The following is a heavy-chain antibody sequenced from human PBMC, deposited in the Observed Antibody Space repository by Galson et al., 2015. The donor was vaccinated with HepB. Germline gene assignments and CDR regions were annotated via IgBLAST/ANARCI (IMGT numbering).Heavy chain of an antibody. CDR1: GFTFSTYG. Sequence: SLRLSCAASGFTFSTYGMHWVRQAPGKGLEWVAVISHDGNYKFYKESVRDRFTISRDNSKNTLYLQMNSLTPEDTAIYYCAKDPHQKRLPFSYYFDFWGQGTLVTVSS. CDR2: ISHDGNYK. CDR3: AKDPHQKRLPFSYYFDF. V-gene: IGHV3-30*18. J-gene: IGHJ4*02. D-gene: IGHD5-12*01.